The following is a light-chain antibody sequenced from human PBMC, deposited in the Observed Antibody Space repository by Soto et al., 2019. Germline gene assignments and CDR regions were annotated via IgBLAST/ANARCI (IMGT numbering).Light chain of an antibody. CDR3: SSFTTSDTWV. CDR2: EVS. V-gene: IGLV2-14*02. CDR1: SSDVGSYNR. Sequence: QSALTQPASVSGSPGQSITISCAGGSSDVGSYNRVSWYRQYPGKAPQLMIYEVSKRPSGVSNRFSGLKSGNTASLTISGVQADDEADYFCSSFTTSDTWVIGGGTKVTVL. J-gene: IGLJ3*02.